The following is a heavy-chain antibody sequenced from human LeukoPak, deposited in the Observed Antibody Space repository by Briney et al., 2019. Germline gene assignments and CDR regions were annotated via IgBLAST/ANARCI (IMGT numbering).Heavy chain of an antibody. Sequence: GGSLRLSCVTSGFTFSGYWMHWVRQGPGKGLELVSRIDNDGHGIIYADSVKGRFTTSSDNVKNTLYLQMNSLRVEDTAVYYCAAGGGWDPSFGVVTHIDAWGKGTTVVVS. CDR2: IDNDGHGI. CDR3: AAGGGWDPSFGVVTHIDA. CDR1: GFTFSGYW. J-gene: IGHJ6*03. V-gene: IGHV3-74*01. D-gene: IGHD3-3*01.